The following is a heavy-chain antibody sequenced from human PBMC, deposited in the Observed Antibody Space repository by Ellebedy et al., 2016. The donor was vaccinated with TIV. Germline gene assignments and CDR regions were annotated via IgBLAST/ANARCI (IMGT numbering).Heavy chain of an antibody. CDR1: GFTFSSYW. Sequence: PGGSLTLSCAASGFTFSSYWMSWVRQAPGKGLEWVSVIFSAADGGETHYADSVKGRFTISRDSSKNTLYLQMNSLRAEDTAVYYCARSGELDSWGQGTLVTVSS. CDR3: ARSGELDS. D-gene: IGHD1-26*01. J-gene: IGHJ4*02. CDR2: IFSAADGGET. V-gene: IGHV3-66*01.